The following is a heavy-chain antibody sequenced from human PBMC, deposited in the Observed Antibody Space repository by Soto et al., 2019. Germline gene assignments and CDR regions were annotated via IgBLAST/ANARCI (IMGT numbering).Heavy chain of an antibody. Sequence: PGESLKISCKGSGYSFTSYWIGWVRQMPGKGLEWMGIIYPGDSDTRYSPSFQGQVTISADKSISTAYLQWSSLKASDTAMYYCARGGQNYYGSGSSRARYYYYGMDVWGQGTTVTVSS. CDR2: IYPGDSDT. J-gene: IGHJ6*02. D-gene: IGHD3-10*01. CDR3: ARGGQNYYGSGSSRARYYYYGMDV. V-gene: IGHV5-51*01. CDR1: GYSFTSYW.